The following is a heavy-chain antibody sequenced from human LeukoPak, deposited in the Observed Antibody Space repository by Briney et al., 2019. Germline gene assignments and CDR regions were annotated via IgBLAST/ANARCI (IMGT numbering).Heavy chain of an antibody. CDR2: ISSNGGST. CDR3: VKGGIVVLISAFDI. Sequence: GGSLRLSCSASGFTFSSYAMLCVRQAPGKGLEYVSTISSNGGSTYYADSVKGRFTISRDNSKNTLYLQMSSLRAEDTAVYYCVKGGIVVLISAFDIWGQGTMVTVSS. CDR1: GFTFSSYA. V-gene: IGHV3-64D*06. J-gene: IGHJ3*02. D-gene: IGHD3-22*01.